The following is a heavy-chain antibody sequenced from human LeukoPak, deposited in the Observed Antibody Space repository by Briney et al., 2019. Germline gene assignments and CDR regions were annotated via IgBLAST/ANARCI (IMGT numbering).Heavy chain of an antibody. CDR3: AHLGYSSCLDWFDP. CDR1: GFTFSSYG. CDR2: ISYDGSNK. D-gene: IGHD6-13*01. J-gene: IGHJ5*02. V-gene: IGHV3-30*03. Sequence: GRSLRLSCAASGFTFSSYGMHWVRQAPGKGLEWVAVISYDGSNKYYADSVKGRFTISRDNSKNTLYLQMNSLRAEDTAVYYCAHLGYSSCLDWFDPWGQGTLVTVSS.